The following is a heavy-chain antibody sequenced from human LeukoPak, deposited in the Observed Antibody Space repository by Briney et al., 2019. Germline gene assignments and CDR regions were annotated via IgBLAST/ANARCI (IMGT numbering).Heavy chain of an antibody. CDR2: IKQDGSEK. Sequence: PGGSLRLSCATSGFTFSSYAMGWVRQAPGKGLEWVANIKQDGSEKYYVVSVKGRFTISRDNAKNSLYLQMNSLRAEDTAVYYCARELTIFGVVRPYYYYGMDVWGQGTTVTVSS. CDR3: ARELTIFGVVRPYYYYGMDV. CDR1: GFTFSSYA. J-gene: IGHJ6*02. V-gene: IGHV3-7*01. D-gene: IGHD3-3*01.